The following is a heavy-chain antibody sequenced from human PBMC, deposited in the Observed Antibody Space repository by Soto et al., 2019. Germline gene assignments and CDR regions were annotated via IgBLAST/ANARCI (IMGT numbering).Heavy chain of an antibody. J-gene: IGHJ4*02. V-gene: IGHV4-34*01. CDR1: SGSFSGYY. Sequence: QVQLQQWGAGLLKPSETLSLTCAVYSGSFSGYYWSWIRQPPGKGLEWIGEINHSGSTNYNPSLKSRVTISVDTSKNQFSLKLSSVTAADTAVYYCARLGRAYGFSYFDYWGQGTLVTVSS. D-gene: IGHD3-10*01. CDR2: INHSGST. CDR3: ARLGRAYGFSYFDY.